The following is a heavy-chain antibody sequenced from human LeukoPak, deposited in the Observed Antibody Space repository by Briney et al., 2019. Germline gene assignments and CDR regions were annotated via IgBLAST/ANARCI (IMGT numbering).Heavy chain of an antibody. CDR2: IIPIFGTA. V-gene: IGHV1-69*13. CDR1: GGTFSSYA. D-gene: IGHD4-17*01. CDR3: ARDNHHDYGDYGNWFDP. Sequence: SVKVSCKASGGTFSSYAISWVRQAPGQGLEWMGGIIPIFGTANYAQKFQGRVTITADESTSTAYMELSSLRSEDTAVYYCARDNHHDYGDYGNWFDPWGQGTLVTVSS. J-gene: IGHJ5*02.